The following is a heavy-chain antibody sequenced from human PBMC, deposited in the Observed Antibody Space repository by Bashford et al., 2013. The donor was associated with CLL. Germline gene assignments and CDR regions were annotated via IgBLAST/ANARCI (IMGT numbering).Heavy chain of an antibody. J-gene: IGHJ4*02. CDR3: ARTPRTYYFDY. Sequence: SSETLSLTCDVSGVSFSGSYWSWIRQPPGKGLEWIGEVNHSGSTSYNPSLRSRVTISVDTSNNRFSLKLTSVTAADTAVYFCARTPRTYYFDYWGQGTLVTVSS. CDR1: GVSFSGSY. CDR2: VNHSGST. V-gene: IGHV4-34*01.